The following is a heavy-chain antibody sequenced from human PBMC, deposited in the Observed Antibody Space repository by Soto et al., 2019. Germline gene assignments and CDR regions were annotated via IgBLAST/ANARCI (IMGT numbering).Heavy chain of an antibody. CDR2: ISYDGSNK. D-gene: IGHD1-26*01. Sequence: VQLVESGGGVVQPGRSLRLSCAASGFTFSSYAMHWVRQAPGKGLEWVAVISYDGSNKYYADSVKGRFTISRDNSKNTLYLQMNSLRAEDTAVYYCARSGRARDYYYGMDVWGQGTTVTVSS. CDR3: ARSGRARDYYYGMDV. CDR1: GFTFSSYA. V-gene: IGHV3-30-3*01. J-gene: IGHJ6*02.